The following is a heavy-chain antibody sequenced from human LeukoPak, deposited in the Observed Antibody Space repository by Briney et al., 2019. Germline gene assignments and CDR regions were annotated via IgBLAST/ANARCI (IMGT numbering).Heavy chain of an antibody. Sequence: ASVKVSCKASGYTFTSYGISWVRQAPGLGLEWMGWISAYNGNTNYAQKLQGRVTMTTDTSTSTAYMELRSLRSDDTAVYYCARDRDSSGWYSGFDYWGQGTLVTVSS. J-gene: IGHJ4*02. V-gene: IGHV1-18*01. CDR1: GYTFTSYG. CDR3: ARDRDSSGWYSGFDY. D-gene: IGHD6-19*01. CDR2: ISAYNGNT.